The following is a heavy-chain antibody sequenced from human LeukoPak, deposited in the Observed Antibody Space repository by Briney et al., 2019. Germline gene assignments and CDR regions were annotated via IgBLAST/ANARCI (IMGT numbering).Heavy chain of an antibody. CDR3: ARGGGGYFGSGSFPLYFDY. V-gene: IGHV3-7*01. CDR1: EFTFSGYW. J-gene: IGHJ4*02. D-gene: IGHD3-10*01. Sequence: GGSLRLSCAASEFTFSGYWMNWVRQAPGKGPEWVANINQDGSEKHYVDSVKGRFTISRDNAKNSLFLQMNSLRVEDTAVYYCARGGGGYFGSGSFPLYFDYWGQGTLVTVSS. CDR2: INQDGSEK.